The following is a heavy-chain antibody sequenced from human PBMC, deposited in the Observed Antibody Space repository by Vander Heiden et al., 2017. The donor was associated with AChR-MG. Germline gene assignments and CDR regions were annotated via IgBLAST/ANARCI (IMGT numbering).Heavy chain of an antibody. D-gene: IGHD3-9*01. CDR3: ARQFRENVLTGYYRFDP. CDR2: ISSGSRTI. Sequence: EVQLVESGGGLVQPGGSLRLSCAASGFTFSNYNMYWVRQAPGKGLEWVSYISSGSRTIYYADSVKGRFTSSRDNAKNSLYLQMNSLRAEDTAVYYCARQFRENVLTGYYRFDPWGQGTLVTVSS. V-gene: IGHV3-48*01. J-gene: IGHJ5*02. CDR1: GFTFSNYN.